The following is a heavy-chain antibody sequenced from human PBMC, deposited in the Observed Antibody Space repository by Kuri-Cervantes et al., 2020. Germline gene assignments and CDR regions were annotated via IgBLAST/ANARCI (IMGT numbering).Heavy chain of an antibody. CDR1: GYTFTGYY. Sequence: ASVKVSCKASGYTFTGYYMHWVRQAPGQGLEWMGWMNPDSGNTGYAQKFQGRVTMTRNTSISTAYMELSSLRSEDTAVYYCARGDDVVVPAPFDPWGQGTLVTVSS. V-gene: IGHV1-8*02. CDR3: ARGDDVVVPAPFDP. J-gene: IGHJ5*02. CDR2: MNPDSGNT. D-gene: IGHD2-2*01.